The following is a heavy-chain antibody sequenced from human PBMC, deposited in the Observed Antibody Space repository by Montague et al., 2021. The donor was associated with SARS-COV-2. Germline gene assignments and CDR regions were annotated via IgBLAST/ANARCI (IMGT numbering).Heavy chain of an antibody. CDR3: ASGIYPSGSYYNRYYSGLDN. J-gene: IGHJ6*02. Sequence: SETLSLTCAVYGGSLSGYSWSWIRQPPEKGLEWIGEINHSAKTKYNPSLKSPVTISIDTSKNQFSLKMTSVTAADTATYYCASGIYPSGSYYNRYYSGLDNWGPGTTVIVSS. D-gene: IGHD3-10*01. CDR2: INHSAKT. V-gene: IGHV4-34*01. CDR1: GGSLSGYS.